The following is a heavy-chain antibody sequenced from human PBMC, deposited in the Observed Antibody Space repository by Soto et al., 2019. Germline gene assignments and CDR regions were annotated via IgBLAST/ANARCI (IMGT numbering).Heavy chain of an antibody. Sequence: EVQLLESGGGLVPPGGSLRLSCVASGFAFSTYAMSWVRQAPGKGLEWVSGITKSDGSTYYADSVKGRYTISRDNSKNTLFLQMERLRAEDTAVYYCAPRGEWELLSFDSWGQGTLVTVSS. CDR2: ITKSDGST. CDR1: GFAFSTYA. V-gene: IGHV3-23*01. CDR3: APRGEWELLSFDS. D-gene: IGHD1-26*01. J-gene: IGHJ4*02.